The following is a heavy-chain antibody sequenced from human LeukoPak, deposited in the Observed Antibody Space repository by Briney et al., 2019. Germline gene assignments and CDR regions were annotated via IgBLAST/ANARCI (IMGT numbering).Heavy chain of an antibody. CDR2: IIPIFGTA. Sequence: ASVKVSCKASGGTFSSYAISWVRQAPGQGLEWMGGIIPIFGTANYAQKFQGRVTITRDPSATTPYMQLSSLRSEDTPVYYCARELNYYDNSGYYTYYYGMDVWGQGTTVTVSS. CDR1: GGTFSSYA. CDR3: ARELNYYDNSGYYTYYYGMDV. V-gene: IGHV1-69*05. J-gene: IGHJ6*02. D-gene: IGHD3-22*01.